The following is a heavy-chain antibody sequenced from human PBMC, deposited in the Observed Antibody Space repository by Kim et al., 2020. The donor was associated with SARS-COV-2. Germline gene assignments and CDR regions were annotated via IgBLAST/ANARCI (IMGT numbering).Heavy chain of an antibody. V-gene: IGHV3-7*03. D-gene: IGHD3-10*01. J-gene: IGHJ5*02. CDR3: ARVTASKIWFGELLGRGADCFDP. CDR1: GFTFSSYW. Sequence: GGSLRLSCAASGFTFSSYWMSWVRQAPGKGLEWVANIKQDGSEKYYVDSVKGRFTISRDNAKNSLYLQMNSLRAEDTAVYYCARVTASKIWFGELLGRGADCFDPWGQGTLVTVSS. CDR2: IKQDGSEK.